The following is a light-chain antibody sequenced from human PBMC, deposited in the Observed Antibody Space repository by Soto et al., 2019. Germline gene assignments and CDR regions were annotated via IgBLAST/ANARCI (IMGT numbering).Light chain of an antibody. CDR2: LGS. V-gene: IGKV2-28*01. CDR3: MQALQPSIT. CDR1: QSLLHSNGYNY. J-gene: IGKJ5*01. Sequence: DIVMTQSPLSLPVTPGEPASISCRSSQSLLHSNGYNYLDWYLQKPGQSPQLLIYLGSNRASGVPDRFSGSGSGTDFTLKISRVEAEDVGVYYCMQALQPSITFXQGTRMEIK.